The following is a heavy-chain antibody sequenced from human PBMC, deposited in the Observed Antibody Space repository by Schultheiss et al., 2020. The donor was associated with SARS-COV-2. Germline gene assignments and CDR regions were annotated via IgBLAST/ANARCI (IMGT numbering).Heavy chain of an antibody. J-gene: IGHJ4*02. CDR3: ARAGIRLGPYIAVAVPFDY. V-gene: IGHV4-59*12. Sequence: SETLSLTCTVSGGSISSYYWSWIRQPPGKGLEWIGYIYYSGSTNYNPSLKSRVTISVDTSKNQFSLKLSSVTAADTAVYYCARAGIRLGPYIAVAVPFDYWGQGTLVTVSS. CDR2: IYYSGST. D-gene: IGHD6-19*01. CDR1: GGSISSYY.